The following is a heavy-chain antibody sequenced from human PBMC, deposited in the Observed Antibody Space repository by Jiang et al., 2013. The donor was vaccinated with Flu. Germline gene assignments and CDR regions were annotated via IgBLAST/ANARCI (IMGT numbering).Heavy chain of an antibody. J-gene: IGHJ4*02. CDR3: ARDPGANYYDSSGYFDY. D-gene: IGHD3-22*01. CDR2: IYYSGST. Sequence: GKGLEWIGYIYYSGSTYYNPSLKSRVTISVDTSKNQFSLKLSSVTAADTAVYYCARDPGANYYDSSGYFDYWGQGTLVTVSS. V-gene: IGHV4-31*02.